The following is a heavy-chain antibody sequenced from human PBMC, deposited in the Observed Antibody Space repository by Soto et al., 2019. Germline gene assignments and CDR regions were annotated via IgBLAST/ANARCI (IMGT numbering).Heavy chain of an antibody. CDR2: IYYSGST. CDR1: GGSISSDDYY. J-gene: IGHJ4*02. Sequence: QVQLQESGPGLVKPSQTLSLTCTVSGGSISSDDYYWSWIRQPPGKGLEWIGYIYYSGSTYYNPSLKSRLTISLDTSKNQFSLKVNSVSAADTDVYYCARDRSNSPDYFDYWGQGTLVTVSS. V-gene: IGHV4-30-4*01. CDR3: ARDRSNSPDYFDY. D-gene: IGHD6-6*01.